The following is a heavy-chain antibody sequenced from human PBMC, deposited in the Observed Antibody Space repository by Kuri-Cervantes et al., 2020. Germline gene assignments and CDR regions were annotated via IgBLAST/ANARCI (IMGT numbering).Heavy chain of an antibody. Sequence: SQTLSLTCAVYGGSFRGYYWSWIRQPPGKGLEWIGEINHSGSTNYNPSFKSRVTISIDTSKNQFSLKLTSVTVTDTAVYYCASRRKVPTNAFDIWGQGTLVTVSS. CDR2: INHSGST. CDR1: GGSFRGYY. J-gene: IGHJ3*02. V-gene: IGHV4-34*01. D-gene: IGHD1-14*01. CDR3: ASRRKVPTNAFDI.